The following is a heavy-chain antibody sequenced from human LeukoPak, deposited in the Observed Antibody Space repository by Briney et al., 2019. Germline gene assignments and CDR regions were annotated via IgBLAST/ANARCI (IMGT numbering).Heavy chain of an antibody. V-gene: IGHV3-66*02. CDR3: ARDLDYGDYVYGY. D-gene: IGHD4-17*01. J-gene: IGHJ4*02. CDR1: GFTVSSNY. CDR2: IYSGSST. Sequence: GGSLRLSCAASGFTVSSNYMSWVRQAPGKGLEWVSVIYSGSSTYYADSVKGRFTISRDNSKNTLYLQMNSLRAEDTAVYYCARDLDYGDYVYGYWGQGTLVTVSS.